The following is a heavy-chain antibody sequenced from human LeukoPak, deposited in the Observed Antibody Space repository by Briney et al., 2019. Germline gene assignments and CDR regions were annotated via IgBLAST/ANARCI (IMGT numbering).Heavy chain of an antibody. D-gene: IGHD3-9*01. CDR1: GFTFSNYA. V-gene: IGHV3-30*04. J-gene: IGHJ4*02. CDR2: ISYDGGDT. Sequence: GGSLRLSCAASGFTFSNYAVHWVRQPPGKGLEWVAIISYDGGDTYCADFVKGRLTISRDNSKNTVFLQTNSLRPEDTAVYYCVTAYYDFLTGYYSPHFDNWGQGTLVTVSS. CDR3: VTAYYDFLTGYYSPHFDN.